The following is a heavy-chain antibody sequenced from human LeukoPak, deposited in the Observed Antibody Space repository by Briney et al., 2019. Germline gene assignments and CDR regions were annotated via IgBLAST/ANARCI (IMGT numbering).Heavy chain of an antibody. CDR3: ARRGDYYDSSGTNWFDP. CDR2: INPSGGST. CDR1: GYTSTIYY. V-gene: IGHV1-46*01. D-gene: IGHD3-22*01. Sequence: ASVTVSFKASGYTSTIYYMHWVRQAPGQGLEWMGIINPSGGSTSYAQKFQGRVTMTRDTSTSTVYMELSSLRSEDTAVYYCARRGDYYDSSGTNWFDPWGQGTLVTVSS. J-gene: IGHJ5*02.